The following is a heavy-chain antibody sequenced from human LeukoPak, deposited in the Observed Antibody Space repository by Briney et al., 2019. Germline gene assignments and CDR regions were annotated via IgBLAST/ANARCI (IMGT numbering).Heavy chain of an antibody. D-gene: IGHD5-18*01. CDR2: INPNSGGT. Sequence: GASVKVSCKASGYTFTSYGISWVRQAPGQGLEWMGWINPNSGGTNYAQKFQGRVTMTRDTSISTAYMELSRLRSDDTAVYYCARVTQFGQMYSYSARWFDPWGQGTLVTVSS. CDR3: ARVTQFGQMYSYSARWFDP. CDR1: GYTFTSYG. J-gene: IGHJ5*02. V-gene: IGHV1-2*02.